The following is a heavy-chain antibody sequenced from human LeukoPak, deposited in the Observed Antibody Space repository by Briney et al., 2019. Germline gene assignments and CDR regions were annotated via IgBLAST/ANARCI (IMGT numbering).Heavy chain of an antibody. J-gene: IGHJ4*02. D-gene: IGHD2-2*02. CDR2: INPSGGST. CDR3: ARVVRCSSTSCYTGRDYYFDY. CDR1: GYTFTSYY. V-gene: IGHV1-46*01. Sequence: GASVKVSCKASGYTFTSYYMHWVREAPGQGLEWMGIINPSGGSTSYAQKFQGRVTMTRDMSTSTVYMELSSLRSEDTAVYYCARVVRCSSTSCYTGRDYYFDYWGQGTLVTVSS.